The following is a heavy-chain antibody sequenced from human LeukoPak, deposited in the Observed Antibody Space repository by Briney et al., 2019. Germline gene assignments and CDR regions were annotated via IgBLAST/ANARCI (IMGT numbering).Heavy chain of an antibody. V-gene: IGHV4-39*01. J-gene: IGHJ3*02. CDR2: IYYSGGT. CDR3: ARDRGARDAFDI. D-gene: IGHD3-10*01. Sequence: SETLSLTCTVSGGSNSSTRNYWAWIRQPPGKGLEWIQCIYYSGGTYSNPSLKSRVTISVDTRNNQFSLSLSSVTVADTAVYYCARDRGARDAFDIWGQGTMVTVSS. CDR1: GGSNSSTRNY.